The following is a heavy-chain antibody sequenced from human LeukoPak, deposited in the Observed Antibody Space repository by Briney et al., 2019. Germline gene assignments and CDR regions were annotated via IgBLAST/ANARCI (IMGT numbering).Heavy chain of an antibody. D-gene: IGHD2-15*01. J-gene: IGHJ5*01. CDR2: INSSSSYI. CDR1: GFTFSSYS. CDR3: ARGALDAATPFDS. Sequence: GGSLRLSCAASGFTFSSYSMNWVRQASGKGLEWVSSINSSSSYIYYADSLKGRFTISRHNAKKSVYLQMNSLRAEDTAVYYCARGALDAATPFDSWGQGTLVTVSS. V-gene: IGHV3-21*01.